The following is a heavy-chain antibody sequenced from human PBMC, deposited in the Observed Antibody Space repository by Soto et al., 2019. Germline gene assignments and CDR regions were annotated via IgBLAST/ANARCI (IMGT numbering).Heavy chain of an antibody. J-gene: IGHJ4*02. Sequence: GGSLRLSCAASGFSFSDYAMSWVRQAPGKGLEWVSVISESGGSTHYADSVRGRFTVSRDNSKNTLYLQMNSLRAEDTAVYYCAKDPTDTAMVPSDYWGQGTLVTVSS. D-gene: IGHD5-18*01. V-gene: IGHV3-23*01. CDR2: ISESGGST. CDR3: AKDPTDTAMVPSDY. CDR1: GFSFSDYA.